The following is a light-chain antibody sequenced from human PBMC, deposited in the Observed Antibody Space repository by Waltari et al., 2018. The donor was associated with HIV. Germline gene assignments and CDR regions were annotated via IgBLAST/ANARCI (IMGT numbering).Light chain of an antibody. V-gene: IGKV3-15*01. CDR1: QTISDN. CDR2: RAS. CDR3: QHYNGWPPLT. Sequence: IVMTQSPTTLSVSPGERVTLSCRASQTISDNLAWYQQKSGQAPRLILYRASIRATGTPARFCGGGSGTEFTLTISGLQSEDFAIYYCQHYNGWPPLTFGGGTRVDI. J-gene: IGKJ4*01.